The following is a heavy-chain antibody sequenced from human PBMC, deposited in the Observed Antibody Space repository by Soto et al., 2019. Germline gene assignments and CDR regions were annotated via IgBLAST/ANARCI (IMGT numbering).Heavy chain of an antibody. J-gene: IGHJ2*01. CDR3: ARELKNTGYFDL. V-gene: IGHV4-59*01. Sequence: QVQLQESGPGLVKPSETLSLTCTVSGGSISSYYWSWIRQPPGKGLEWIGYIYYSGSTNYNPSLKSRVTISVDTSKNQFSLKLSSVTAADTAVYYCARELKNTGYFDLWGRGTLVTVSS. CDR1: GGSISSYY. CDR2: IYYSGST.